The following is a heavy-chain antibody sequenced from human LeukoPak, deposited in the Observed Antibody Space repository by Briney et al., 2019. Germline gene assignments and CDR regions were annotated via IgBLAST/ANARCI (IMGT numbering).Heavy chain of an antibody. J-gene: IGHJ4*02. CDR3: ATEIDY. CDR2: ISGSGGST. V-gene: IGHV3-23*01. CDR1: GFTSSSYG. Sequence: GGSLRLSCTASGFTSSSYGMSWVRQAPGKGLEWVSVISGSGGSTYYADSVKGRFTISRDNSKNTVNLQMNSLRVEDTAVYYCATEIDYWGQGTLVTVSS.